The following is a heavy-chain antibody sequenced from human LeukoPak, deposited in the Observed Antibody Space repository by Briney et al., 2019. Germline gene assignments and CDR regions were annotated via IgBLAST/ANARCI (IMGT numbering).Heavy chain of an antibody. CDR1: GFTFSSYE. CDR3: ARDDARSGWLVYYFDY. Sequence: GGSLRLSCAASGFTFSSYEMNWVRQAPGKGLEWVSYISSSGSTIYYADSVKGRFTISRDNAKNSLYLQMNSLRAEDTAVYYCARDDARSGWLVYYFDYWGQGTLVTVSS. CDR2: ISSSGSTI. D-gene: IGHD6-19*01. V-gene: IGHV3-48*03. J-gene: IGHJ4*02.